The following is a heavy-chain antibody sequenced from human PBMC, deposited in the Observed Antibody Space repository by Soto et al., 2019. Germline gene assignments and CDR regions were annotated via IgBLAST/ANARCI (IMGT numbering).Heavy chain of an antibody. Sequence: GGSLRLSCAASGFTFSSYAMHWVRQAPGKGLEWVAVISYDGSNKYYADSVKGRFTISRDNSKNTLYLQMNSLRAEDTAVYYCARDDVGVDTAMVISSLHYYYGMDVWGQGTTVTVSS. CDR2: ISYDGSNK. J-gene: IGHJ6*02. CDR3: ARDDVGVDTAMVISSLHYYYGMDV. CDR1: GFTFSSYA. D-gene: IGHD5-18*01. V-gene: IGHV3-30-3*01.